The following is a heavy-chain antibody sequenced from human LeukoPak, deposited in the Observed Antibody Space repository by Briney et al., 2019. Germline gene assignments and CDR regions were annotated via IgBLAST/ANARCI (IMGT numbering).Heavy chain of an antibody. Sequence: GGSLRLSCSASGFTFSSYAMHWVRQAPGKGLEYVSAISSNGGSTYYADSVKGRFTISRDNSKNTLYLQMNSLRAEDTAVYYCAKDTVNYGSGSLNWFDPWGQGTLVTVSS. CDR3: AKDTVNYGSGSLNWFDP. J-gene: IGHJ5*02. CDR1: GFTFSSYA. V-gene: IGHV3-64*04. D-gene: IGHD3-10*01. CDR2: ISSNGGST.